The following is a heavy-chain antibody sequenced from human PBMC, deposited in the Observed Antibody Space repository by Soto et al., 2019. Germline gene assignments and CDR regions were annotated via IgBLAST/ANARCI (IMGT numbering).Heavy chain of an antibody. CDR2: ISYDGSNK. CDR3: ASDCTNGVCYSGYGMDV. V-gene: IGHV3-30*03. D-gene: IGHD2-8*01. J-gene: IGHJ6*02. CDR1: GFTFSSYG. Sequence: GGSLRLSCAASGFTFSSYGMHWVRQAPGKGLEWVAVISYDGSNKYYADSVKGRFTISRDNSKNTLYLQMNSLRAEDTAVYYCASDCTNGVCYSGYGMDVWGQGTTVTVSS.